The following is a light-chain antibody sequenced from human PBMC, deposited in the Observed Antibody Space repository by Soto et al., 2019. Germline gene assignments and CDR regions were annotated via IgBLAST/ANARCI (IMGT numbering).Light chain of an antibody. CDR2: GNS. Sequence: QSVLTQPPSVSGAPGQRVTISCTGSSSNIGAGYDVHWYQQLPGTAPKLLIYGNSNRPSGVPDRFSGSKSGTSASLAIIGLQAEDEADYYCQSYDCSLSGVVFGGGTKLTVL. J-gene: IGLJ2*01. V-gene: IGLV1-40*01. CDR1: SSNIGAGYD. CDR3: QSYDCSLSGVV.